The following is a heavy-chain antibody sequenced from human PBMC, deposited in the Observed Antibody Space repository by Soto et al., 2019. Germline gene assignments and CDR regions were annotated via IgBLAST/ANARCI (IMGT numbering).Heavy chain of an antibody. J-gene: IGHJ3*02. Sequence: GASVKVSCKASGGTFSSYTISWVRQAPGQGLEWMGRIIPILGIANYAQKFQGRVTITADKSTSTAYMELSSLRSEDTAVYYCARPLGGVVAATGWAFDIWGQGTVVTVSS. V-gene: IGHV1-69*02. CDR2: IIPILGIA. CDR1: GGTFSSYT. CDR3: ARPLGGVVAATGWAFDI. D-gene: IGHD2-15*01.